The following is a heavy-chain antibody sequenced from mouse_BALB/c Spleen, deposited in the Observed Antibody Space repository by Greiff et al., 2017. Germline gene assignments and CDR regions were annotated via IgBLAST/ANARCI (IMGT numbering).Heavy chain of an antibody. CDR3: ARSRDGNYGDYYAMDY. J-gene: IGHJ4*01. Sequence: VQLQQSGAELVKPGASVKLSCTASGFNIKDTYMHWVKQRPEQGLEWIGRIDPANGNTKYDPKFQGKATITADTSSNTAYLQLSSLTSEDTAVYYCARSRDGNYGDYYAMDYWGQGTSVTVSS. CDR1: GFNIKDTY. V-gene: IGHV14-3*02. D-gene: IGHD2-1*01. CDR2: IDPANGNT.